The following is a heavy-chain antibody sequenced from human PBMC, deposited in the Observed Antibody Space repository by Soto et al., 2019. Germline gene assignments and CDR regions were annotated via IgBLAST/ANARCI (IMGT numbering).Heavy chain of an antibody. CDR2: IYYIGST. Sequence: PSETLSLTCTVSGGSISRGGYYWSWIRQHPGKGLEWIGYIYYIGSTYYNPSLKSRVTISVDTSKNQFSLKLSSVTAADTVVYYCARVLSTYCYDSSGLGFQHWGQGTPDTVSS. CDR1: GGSISRGGYY. D-gene: IGHD3-22*01. V-gene: IGHV4-31*03. J-gene: IGHJ1*01. CDR3: ARVLSTYCYDSSGLGFQH.